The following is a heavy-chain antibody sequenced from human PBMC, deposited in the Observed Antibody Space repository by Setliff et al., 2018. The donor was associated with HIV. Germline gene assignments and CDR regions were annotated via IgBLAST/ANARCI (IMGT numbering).Heavy chain of an antibody. Sequence: SETLSLTCTVSGDSINNYYWTWIRQPPGKGLEWIGYIYYSGSTYYNPSLKSRVTISVDMSNNQFSLKVTSVTAADTAVYYCMRGRSITIFGVAYFDFWGQGTQVTVSS. CDR1: GDSINNYY. CDR2: IYYSGST. CDR3: MRGRSITIFGVAYFDF. D-gene: IGHD3-3*01. V-gene: IGHV4-59*08. J-gene: IGHJ4*02.